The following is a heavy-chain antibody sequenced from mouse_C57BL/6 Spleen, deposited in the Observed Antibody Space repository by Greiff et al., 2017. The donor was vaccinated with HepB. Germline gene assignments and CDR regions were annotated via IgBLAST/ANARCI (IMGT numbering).Heavy chain of an antibody. CDR3: ARVYYGNRDAMDY. D-gene: IGHD2-1*01. J-gene: IGHJ4*01. Sequence: VQVVESGAELVKPGASVKLSCKASGYTFTSYWMHWVKQRPGQGLEWIGMIHPNSGSTNYNGKFKSKATLTVDKSSSTAYMQLSSLTSEDSAVYDCARVYYGNRDAMDYWGQGTSVTVSS. CDR1: GYTFTSYW. V-gene: IGHV1-64*01. CDR2: IHPNSGST.